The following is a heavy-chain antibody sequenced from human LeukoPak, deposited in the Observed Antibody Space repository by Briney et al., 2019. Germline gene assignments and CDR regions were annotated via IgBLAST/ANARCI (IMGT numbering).Heavy chain of an antibody. CDR2: IYYSGST. V-gene: IGHV4-31*03. D-gene: IGHD3-10*01. CDR3: ARDPRPKGLLGFSS. Sequence: PSETLSLTCTVSGGSISSGGYYWSWIRQHPGKGLEWIGYIYYSGSTYYNPSLKSRVTISVDTSKNQFSLKLSSVTAADTAVYYCARDPRPKGLLGFSSWGQGTLVTVSS. CDR1: GGSISSGGYY. J-gene: IGHJ4*02.